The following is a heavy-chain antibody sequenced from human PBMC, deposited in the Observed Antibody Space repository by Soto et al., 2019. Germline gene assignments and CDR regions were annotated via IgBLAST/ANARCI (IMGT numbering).Heavy chain of an antibody. Sequence: SETLSLTCTVSGGSINSGGYSWTWIRQPPGKGLEWIGFIYHTGTTYYNPSLKSRVTISVDTSKNQFSLKVSSVTVADTAVYYCARLGGYCSSTSCYGYYGMDVWGQGTTVTVSS. CDR3: ARLGGYCSSTSCYGYYGMDV. CDR2: IYHTGTT. CDR1: GGSINSGGYS. V-gene: IGHV4-30-2*03. J-gene: IGHJ6*02. D-gene: IGHD2-2*01.